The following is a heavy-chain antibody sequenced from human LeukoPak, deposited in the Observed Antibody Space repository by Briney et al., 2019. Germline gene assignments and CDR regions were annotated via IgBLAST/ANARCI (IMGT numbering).Heavy chain of an antibody. J-gene: IGHJ4*02. CDR1: GFTFSSYA. CDR2: ISGSGGNT. V-gene: IGHV3-23*01. CDR3: AKENGAAVISHFDY. Sequence: PGGSLRLSCAASGFTFSSYAMSWVRQAPGKGLEWVSGISGSGGNTFYADSVKGRSTISRDNSKNTLYLQMNSLRAEDTAVYYCAKENGAAVISHFDYWGQGTLVTVSS. D-gene: IGHD2-21*01.